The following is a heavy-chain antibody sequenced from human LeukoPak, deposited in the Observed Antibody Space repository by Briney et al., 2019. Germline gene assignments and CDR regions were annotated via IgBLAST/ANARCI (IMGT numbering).Heavy chain of an antibody. D-gene: IGHD4-11*01. CDR3: ARDWGQGSNYDWFDP. CDR2: INHSGST. J-gene: IGHJ5*02. CDR1: GGSFSGYY. Sequence: SETLSLTCAVYGGSFSGYYWSWIRQPPGKGLEWIGEINHSGSTNYNPSLKSRVTISVDTSKNQFSLKLSSVTAADTAVYYCARDWGQGSNYDWFDPWGQGTLVTVSS. V-gene: IGHV4-34*01.